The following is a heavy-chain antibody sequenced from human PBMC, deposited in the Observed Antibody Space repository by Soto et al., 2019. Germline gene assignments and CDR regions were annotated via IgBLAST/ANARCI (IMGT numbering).Heavy chain of an antibody. Sequence: QVQLVQSGAEVKKPGSSVKVSCKTSGGTFSTYSIVWVRQAPGEGLEWMGGIIPIFGTANYAQKFQDRVTITADKSTNMAVMEQRSMKSEEKDMYYWASASGNTCGVSPNHHFDHRGQGTLVTVSS. CDR1: GGTFSTYS. CDR3: ASASGNTCGVSPNHHFDH. D-gene: IGHD1-26*01. CDR2: IIPIFGTA. V-gene: IGHV1-69*06. J-gene: IGHJ4*02.